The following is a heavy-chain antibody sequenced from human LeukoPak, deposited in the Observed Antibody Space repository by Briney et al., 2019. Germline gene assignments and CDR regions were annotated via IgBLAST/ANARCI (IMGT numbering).Heavy chain of an antibody. Sequence: AGGSLRLSCAASGFTFSDYYMSWLRQAPGKGLEGVSYISSSGSTIYYADSVKGRFTISRDNAKNSLYLQMNSLRAEDTAVYYCASTLGYCSSTSCPDYWGQGTLVTVSS. D-gene: IGHD2-2*01. V-gene: IGHV3-11*04. J-gene: IGHJ4*02. CDR3: ASTLGYCSSTSCPDY. CDR1: GFTFSDYY. CDR2: ISSSGSTI.